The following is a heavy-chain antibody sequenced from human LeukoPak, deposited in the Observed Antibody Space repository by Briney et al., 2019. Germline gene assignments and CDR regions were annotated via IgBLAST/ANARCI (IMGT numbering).Heavy chain of an antibody. V-gene: IGHV4-31*03. CDR2: IYYSGST. CDR3: ARGVGEYCSGGSCYPFDY. Sequence: NPSQTLSLTCTVSGGSISSGGYYWSWIRQHPGKGLEWIGYIYYSGSTYYNPSLKSRVSISLDTSKNQFSLKLSSVTAAGTAVYYCARGVGEYCSGGSCYPFDYWGQGTLVTVSS. D-gene: IGHD2-15*01. J-gene: IGHJ4*02. CDR1: GGSISSGGYY.